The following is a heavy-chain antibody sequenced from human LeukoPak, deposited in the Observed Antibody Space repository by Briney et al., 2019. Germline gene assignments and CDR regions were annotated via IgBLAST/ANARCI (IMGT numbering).Heavy chain of an antibody. D-gene: IGHD1-26*01. V-gene: IGHV1-69*05. CDR3: AREVTLSGSSDY. CDR1: GGTFSSYA. CDR2: IIPIFGTA. Sequence: SVKVSCKASGGTFSSYAISWVRQAPGQGLEWMGGIIPIFGTANYAQKFQGRVTMTRDTSISTAYMELSRLRSDDTAVYYCAREVTLSGSSDYWGQGTLVTVSS. J-gene: IGHJ4*02.